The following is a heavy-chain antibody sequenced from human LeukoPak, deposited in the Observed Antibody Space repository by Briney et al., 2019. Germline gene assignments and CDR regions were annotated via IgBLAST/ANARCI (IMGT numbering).Heavy chain of an antibody. J-gene: IGHJ4*02. CDR3: ATAVPRYFDWLLSY. D-gene: IGHD3-9*01. CDR1: GYTLTKLS. V-gene: IGHV1-24*01. CDR2: FDPEDGET. Sequence: ASVKVSCKVSGYTLTKLSMHWVRQAPGKGLEWMGGFDPEDGETIYAQKFQGRVTMTEDTSTDTAYMELSSLRSEDTAVYYCATAVPRYFDWLLSYWGQGTLVTVSS.